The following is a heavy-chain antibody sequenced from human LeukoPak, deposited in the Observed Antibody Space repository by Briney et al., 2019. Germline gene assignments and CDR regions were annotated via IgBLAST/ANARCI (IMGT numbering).Heavy chain of an antibody. Sequence: ASVKVSCKASGYTFTDNYIHWVRQAPGQGLEWMGWINPLSGGPMYAQKFQGRVTMTRDTSLSTAYIELNGLRSDDTAIYYCAREGIKIFGGWAPFDPWGQGTLVTVS. CDR1: GYTFTDNY. CDR2: INPLSGGP. V-gene: IGHV1-2*02. D-gene: IGHD3-3*01. CDR3: AREGIKIFGGWAPFDP. J-gene: IGHJ5*02.